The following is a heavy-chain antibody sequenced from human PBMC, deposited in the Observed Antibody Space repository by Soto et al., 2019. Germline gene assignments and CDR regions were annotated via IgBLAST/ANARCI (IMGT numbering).Heavy chain of an antibody. CDR1: GYSFTSYW. D-gene: IGHD3-10*01. CDR3: ARHLWFGELPYGMDV. CDR2: ICPCDSDT. Sequence: PGGSLKISFKGPGYSFTSYWIGWVRQMPGKGLEWMGIICPCDSDTRYSPSFQGKVTIAADKSISTAYLQWSSLEAAENAIYYCARHLWFGELPYGMDVWGQGTTVTVSS. J-gene: IGHJ6*02. V-gene: IGHV5-51*01.